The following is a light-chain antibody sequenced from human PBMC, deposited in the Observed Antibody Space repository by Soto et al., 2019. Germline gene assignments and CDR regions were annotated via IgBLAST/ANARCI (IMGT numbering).Light chain of an antibody. CDR2: GAS. Sequence: EMVMTQSPATVSVSPGGRATLSCRASRSGSGYLAWYQQKPGQAPRLLIYGASTRATGIPDRFSGSGSGTDFTLTISRLEPEDFAVYYCQQYSSSPSITFGQGTRLEIK. CDR3: QQYSSSPSIT. J-gene: IGKJ5*01. CDR1: RSGSGY. V-gene: IGKV3-20*01.